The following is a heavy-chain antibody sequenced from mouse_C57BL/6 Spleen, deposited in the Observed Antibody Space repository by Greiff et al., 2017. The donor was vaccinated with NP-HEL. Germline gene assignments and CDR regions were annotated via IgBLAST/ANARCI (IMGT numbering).Heavy chain of an antibody. J-gene: IGHJ3*01. D-gene: IGHD3-1*01. CDR2: IDPEDGDT. V-gene: IGHV14-1*01. Sequence: VQLQQPGAELVKPGASVKLSCTASGFTFTGYCMHWVKQRPEQGLEWIGRIDPEDGDTDYAPKFKGKATMTVDTSSNTAYLQPSSLTSEDTAVYYGTSGRPWEFAYWGQGTTVTVSA. CDR1: GFTFTGYC. CDR3: TSGRPWEFAY.